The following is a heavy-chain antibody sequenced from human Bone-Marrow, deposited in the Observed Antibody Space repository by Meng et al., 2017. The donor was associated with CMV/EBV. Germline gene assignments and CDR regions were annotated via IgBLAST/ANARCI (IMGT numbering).Heavy chain of an antibody. D-gene: IGHD2-2*01. CDR3: ARDYIVVVPAALRRRYYYYGMAV. Sequence: GSLRLSCTVSGGSISSYYWSWIRQPPGKGLEWIGYIYYSGSTNYNPSLKSRVTISVDTSKNQFSLKLSSVTAADTAVYYCARDYIVVVPAALRRRYYYYGMAVWGQGNTVTVSS. CDR2: IYYSGST. V-gene: IGHV4-59*01. CDR1: GGSISSYY. J-gene: IGHJ6*02.